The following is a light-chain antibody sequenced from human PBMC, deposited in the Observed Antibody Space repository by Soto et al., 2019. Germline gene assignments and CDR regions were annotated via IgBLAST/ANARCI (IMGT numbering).Light chain of an antibody. J-gene: IGLJ2*01. V-gene: IGLV2-18*02. Sequence: QPALTQPPSVSGSPGQSVTISCTGTSSDVGSYDRVSWYQQPPGTAPKLMIYDVSNRPSGVPDRFSGSKSGNTASLTISGLQAEDEAAYYCTSDTSSSTVVFGGGTKLTVL. CDR2: DVS. CDR1: SSDVGSYDR. CDR3: TSDTSSSTVV.